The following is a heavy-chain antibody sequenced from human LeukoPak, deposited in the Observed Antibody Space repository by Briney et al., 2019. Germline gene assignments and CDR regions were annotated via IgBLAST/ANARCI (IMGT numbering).Heavy chain of an antibody. CDR1: GGSFSGYY. V-gene: IGHV4-34*01. J-gene: IGHJ4*02. CDR3: ARSRRIVVVPAARSYYFDY. Sequence: SETLSLTCAVYGGSFSGYYWSWIRQPPGKGLEWVGEINHSGSTNYNPSLKSRLTISVDSSKNQFSLRLSSVTAADTAVYYCARSRRIVVVPAARSYYFDYWGQGTLVTVSS. D-gene: IGHD2-2*01. CDR2: INHSGST.